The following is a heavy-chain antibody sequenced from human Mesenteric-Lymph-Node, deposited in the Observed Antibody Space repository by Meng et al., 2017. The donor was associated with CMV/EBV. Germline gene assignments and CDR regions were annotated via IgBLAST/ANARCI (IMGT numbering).Heavy chain of an antibody. CDR2: ISSSSSYI. J-gene: IGHJ6*02. Sequence: GGSLRLSCAASGFTFSSYSMNWVRPAPGKGLEWVSSISSSSSYIYYADSVKGRFTIPRDNAKNSLYLQMNSLRAEDTAVYYCAGVGGATRGYGMDVWGQGTTVTVSS. D-gene: IGHD1-26*01. V-gene: IGHV3-21*01. CDR3: AGVGGATRGYGMDV. CDR1: GFTFSSYS.